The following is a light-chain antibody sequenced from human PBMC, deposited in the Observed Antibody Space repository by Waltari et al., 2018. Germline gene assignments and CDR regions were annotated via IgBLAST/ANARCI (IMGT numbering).Light chain of an antibody. CDR2: KAS. V-gene: IGKV1-5*03. CDR1: QSVNIW. J-gene: IGKJ1*01. Sequence: DIQMTQSPSTLSASVGDRVTITCRASQSVNIWLAWYQQKPGKAPKLLIYKASILGSGVPSRFSGSGSGTEFTLTISSLQPDDIATYYCQQYNLYSETFGQGTKVEIK. CDR3: QQYNLYSET.